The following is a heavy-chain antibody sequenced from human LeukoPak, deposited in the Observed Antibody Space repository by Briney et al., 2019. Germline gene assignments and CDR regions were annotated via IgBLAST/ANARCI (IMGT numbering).Heavy chain of an antibody. D-gene: IGHD5-24*01. V-gene: IGHV3-21*01. J-gene: IGHJ4*02. CDR3: ARDVEMATELDY. CDR2: ISSSSSYI. CDR1: GFTFSSYS. Sequence: GGSLRLSCAASGFTFSSYSLNWVRQAPGKGLEWVSSISSSSSYIYYADSVKGRFTISRDNAKNSLYLQMNSLRAEDTAVYYCARDVEMATELDYWGQGTLVTVSS.